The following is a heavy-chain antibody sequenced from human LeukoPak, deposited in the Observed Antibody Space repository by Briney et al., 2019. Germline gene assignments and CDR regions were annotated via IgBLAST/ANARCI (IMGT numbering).Heavy chain of an antibody. J-gene: IGHJ4*02. Sequence: GGSLRLSCAASGFTFSSYGMSWVRQAPGKGLEWVSAISGSGGSTYYADSVKGRFTISRDNSKNTLYLQMSSLRAEGTAVYYCAKGKATYGSGSYYLDYWGQGTLVTVSS. V-gene: IGHV3-23*01. CDR1: GFTFSSYG. CDR3: AKGKATYGSGSYYLDY. CDR2: ISGSGGST. D-gene: IGHD3-10*01.